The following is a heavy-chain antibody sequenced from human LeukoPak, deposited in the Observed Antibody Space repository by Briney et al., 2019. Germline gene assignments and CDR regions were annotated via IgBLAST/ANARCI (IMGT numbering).Heavy chain of an antibody. CDR3: AREAGDLYCSSTSCYSYYFDY. CDR2: IYTSGST. D-gene: IGHD2-2*01. J-gene: IGHJ4*02. CDR1: GGSISSGSYY. V-gene: IGHV4-61*02. Sequence: TSETLSLTCTVSGGSISSGSYYWSWIRQPAGKGLEWIGRIYTSGSTNYNPSLKSRVTISVDTSKNQFSLKLSSVTAADTAVYYCAREAGDLYCSSTSCYSYYFDYWGQGTLVTVSS.